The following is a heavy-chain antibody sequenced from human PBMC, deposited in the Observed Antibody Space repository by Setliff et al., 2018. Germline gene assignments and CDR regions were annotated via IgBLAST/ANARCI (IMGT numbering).Heavy chain of an antibody. CDR1: GFTFSGFG. CDR3: GRAGKPYAIDV. J-gene: IGHJ3*01. CDR2: IRYNGNNQ. Sequence: GGSLRLSCAASGFTFSGFGMHWVRQAPGKGLEWVAFIRYNGNNQYYVDSVKGRFTVSRDNVKNSLFLQMDSLRVDDTAVYYCGRAGKPYAIDVWGQGTMVTVSS. V-gene: IGHV3-30*02.